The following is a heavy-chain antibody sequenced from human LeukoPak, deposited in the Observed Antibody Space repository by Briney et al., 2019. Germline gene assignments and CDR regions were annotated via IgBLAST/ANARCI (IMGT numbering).Heavy chain of an antibody. J-gene: IGHJ4*02. V-gene: IGHV3-7*03. CDR1: GLTFSIYW. CDR3: ARDGFGTGSN. Sequence: GGSLRLSCAASGLTFSIYWMDWVRQAPGKGLEWVANIKQDGSEKNYVDSVKGRFIISRDNAKNSLYLQMNTLRADDTADYYCARDGFGTGSNWGQGTLVTVSS. D-gene: IGHD3-16*01. CDR2: IKQDGSEK.